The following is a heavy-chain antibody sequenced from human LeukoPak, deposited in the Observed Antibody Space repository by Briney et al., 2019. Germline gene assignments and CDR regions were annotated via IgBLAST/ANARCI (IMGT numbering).Heavy chain of an antibody. CDR1: GYTFTSYD. V-gene: IGHV1-8*01. CDR3: ARGDYDFWSGILSARWFDP. CDR2: MNPNSGNT. J-gene: IGHJ5*02. D-gene: IGHD3-3*01. Sequence: ASVNVSCKASGYTFTSYDIKWVRQATGPRLEWMGWMNPNSGNTGYAQKFQGRVTMTRSTSISTAYMELSSLRSEDTAVYYCARGDYDFWSGILSARWFDPWGQGTLVTVSS.